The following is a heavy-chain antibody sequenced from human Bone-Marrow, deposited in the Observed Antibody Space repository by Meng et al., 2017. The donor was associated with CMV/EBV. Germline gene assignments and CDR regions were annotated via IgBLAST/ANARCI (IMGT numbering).Heavy chain of an antibody. J-gene: IGHJ4*02. CDR3: ASRGGAAAGMGDY. CDR2: SNAGNGNT. Sequence: ASVKVSCKASGYTFTSYAMHWVRQAPGQRLEWMGWSNAGNGNTKCSQEFQGRVTITRDTSASTAYMELSSLRSEDTAVYYCASRGGAAAGMGDYWGQGTLVTVSS. CDR1: GYTFTSYA. D-gene: IGHD6-13*01. V-gene: IGHV1-3*02.